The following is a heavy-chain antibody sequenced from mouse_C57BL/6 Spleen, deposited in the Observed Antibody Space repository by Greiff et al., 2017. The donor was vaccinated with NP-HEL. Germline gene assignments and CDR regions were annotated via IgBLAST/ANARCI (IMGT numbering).Heavy chain of an antibody. J-gene: IGHJ2*01. Sequence: QVQLQQPGAELVMPGASVKLSCKASGYTFTSYWMHWVKQRPGQGLAWIGEIDPSDSYTNYNQKFKGKSTLTVDKSSSTAYVRLSSLTSEGSAFYYCAIITTVVAHWGKGTTLTVSS. CDR1: GYTFTSYW. V-gene: IGHV1-69*01. D-gene: IGHD1-1*01. CDR3: AIITTVVAH. CDR2: IDPSDSYT.